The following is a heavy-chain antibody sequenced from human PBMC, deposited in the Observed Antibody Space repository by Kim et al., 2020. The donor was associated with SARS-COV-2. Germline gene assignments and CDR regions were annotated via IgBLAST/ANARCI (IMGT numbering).Heavy chain of an antibody. Sequence: YEEKVQGSGTLTRDTSTNTVYMELTSLRREDTAVYYCAREFENTFYFDIWGQGTLVTVSP. J-gene: IGHJ4*02. CDR3: AREFENTFYFDI. V-gene: IGHV1-46*01. D-gene: IGHD3-3*02.